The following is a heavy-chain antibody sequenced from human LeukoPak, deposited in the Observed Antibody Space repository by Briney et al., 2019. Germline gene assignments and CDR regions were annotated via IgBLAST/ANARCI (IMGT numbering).Heavy chain of an antibody. CDR1: GFTFSNYA. V-gene: IGHV3-30*18. Sequence: GGSLRLSCEASGFTFSNYAMHWVRQAPGKGLEWVALISYAGTTKYYVDSVKGRFTISRDDSKNTLYLQMNTLRAEGTALYYCAKERRGYYAEYWGQGTLVTVSS. CDR2: ISYAGTTK. CDR3: AKERRGYYAEY. J-gene: IGHJ4*02. D-gene: IGHD1-26*01.